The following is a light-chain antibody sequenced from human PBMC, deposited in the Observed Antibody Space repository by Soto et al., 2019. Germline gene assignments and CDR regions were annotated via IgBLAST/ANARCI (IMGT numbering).Light chain of an antibody. CDR3: QQYGSSPIT. CDR2: DAS. V-gene: IGKV3-20*01. Sequence: EIVLTQSPGTLSLSPGERATLSCRASQSVSNNYLAWYQQKPGQAPRLLIHDASTRASGVPDSFSGSKSGTDFTLTIRGLEPEDAAVYYCQQYGSSPITFGHGTRLEIK. CDR1: QSVSNNY. J-gene: IGKJ5*01.